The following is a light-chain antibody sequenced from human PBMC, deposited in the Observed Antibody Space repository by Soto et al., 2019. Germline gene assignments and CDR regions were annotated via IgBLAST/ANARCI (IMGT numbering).Light chain of an antibody. J-gene: IGKJ3*01. CDR3: QRYGSSPV. Sequence: IVLTQSPGTLSLSPGEGATLSCRASQNVDSNYLAWYQQKPGQAPRLLIYGASSRATGIPDRFSGSGSGTDFSLTISRLEPEDFAVYYCQRYGSSPVFGPGTKVDIK. V-gene: IGKV3-20*01. CDR2: GAS. CDR1: QNVDSNY.